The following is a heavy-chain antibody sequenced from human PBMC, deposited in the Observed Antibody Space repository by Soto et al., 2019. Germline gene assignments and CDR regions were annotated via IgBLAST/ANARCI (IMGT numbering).Heavy chain of an antibody. D-gene: IGHD6-13*01. CDR1: EFTFTLYA. V-gene: IGHV3-23*01. Sequence: PGGSLRLSCAASEFTFTLYALSWVRQAPGKGLEWVSGVSGSGDSTYYADSVKGRFTISRDNSKNTLYLQMDSLRDEDTAVYYCAKDRRSSWSFDYWGQGTPVTVSS. CDR3: AKDRRSSWSFDY. J-gene: IGHJ4*02. CDR2: VSGSGDST.